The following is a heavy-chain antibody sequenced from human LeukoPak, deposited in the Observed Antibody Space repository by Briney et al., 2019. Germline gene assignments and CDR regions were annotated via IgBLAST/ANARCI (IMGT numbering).Heavy chain of an antibody. CDR2: INPNSGGT. CDR1: GYTFTGYY. D-gene: IGHD6-13*01. CDR3: ARDHSSSCQLLDY. Sequence: GASVKVSCKASGYTFTGYYMHWVRQAPGQGLEWMGWINPNSGGTNYAQKFQGRITMTTDTSTSTANMELRSLRSDDTAVYYCARDHSSSCQLLDYWGQGTLVTISS. J-gene: IGHJ4*02. V-gene: IGHV1-2*02.